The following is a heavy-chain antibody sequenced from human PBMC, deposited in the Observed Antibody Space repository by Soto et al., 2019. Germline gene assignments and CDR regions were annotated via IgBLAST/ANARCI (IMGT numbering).Heavy chain of an antibody. V-gene: IGHV4-34*01. CDR3: ARVAQFDILTGYYPFDY. D-gene: IGHD3-9*01. J-gene: IGHJ4*02. CDR2: VDDGGNT. CDR1: GGSFSGHF. Sequence: QVQLQQWGAGLLKPSETLSLTCGVYGGSFSGHFWSWVRQPPGKGLEWIGEVDDGGNTNSNPSLKSRFTISLDSSKNQFSLNLNSVTAADTAMYYCARVAQFDILTGYYPFDYWGQGTLVTVSS.